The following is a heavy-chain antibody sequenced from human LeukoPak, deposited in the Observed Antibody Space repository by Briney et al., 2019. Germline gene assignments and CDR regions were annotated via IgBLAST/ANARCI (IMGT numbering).Heavy chain of an antibody. J-gene: IGHJ4*02. CDR1: GFPFSSYD. D-gene: IGHD6-19*01. CDR2: VSNGGDRT. CDR3: AKDITRSSGWWGFEY. Sequence: PGGSLRLSCAASGFPFSSYDMSWVRQAPGKGLEWVSAVSNGGDRTYYVDSVKGRFTISRDNSKNTLYLQMNSLRAEDTAVYYCAKDITRSSGWWGFEYWGQGTLVTVSS. V-gene: IGHV3-23*01.